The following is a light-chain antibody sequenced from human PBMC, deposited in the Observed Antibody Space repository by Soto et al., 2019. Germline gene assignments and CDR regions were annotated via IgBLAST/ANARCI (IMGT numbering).Light chain of an antibody. V-gene: IGLV7-46*01. J-gene: IGLJ1*01. CDR2: DTY. CDR1: TGAVATGHY. CDR3: LLYSGGYV. Sequence: QAVVTQEPSLTVSRGGTVTLTCGSSTGAVATGHYAYWFHQKPGQAPRPLIYDTYNRFSWTPARFSGSLLGGKAALTLSGAQPEDEADYYCLLYSGGYVFGPGTKVTV.